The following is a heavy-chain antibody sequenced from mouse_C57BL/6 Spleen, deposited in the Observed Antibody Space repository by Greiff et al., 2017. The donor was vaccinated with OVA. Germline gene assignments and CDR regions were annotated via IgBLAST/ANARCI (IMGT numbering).Heavy chain of an antibody. V-gene: IGHV10-1*01. J-gene: IGHJ2*01. D-gene: IGHD1-1*01. CDR2: IRSKSNNYAT. CDR3: VRHDYYGSSSLDY. CDR1: GFSFNTYA. Sequence: EVMLVESGGGLVQPKGSLKLSCAASGFSFNTYAMNWVRQAPGKGLEWVARIRSKSNNYATYYADSVKDRFTISRDDSESMLYLQMNNLKTEDTAMYYCVRHDYYGSSSLDYWGQGTTLTVSS.